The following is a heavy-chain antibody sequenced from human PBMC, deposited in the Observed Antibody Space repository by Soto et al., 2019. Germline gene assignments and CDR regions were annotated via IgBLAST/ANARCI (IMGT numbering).Heavy chain of an antibody. D-gene: IGHD6-19*01. V-gene: IGHV3-23*01. J-gene: IGHJ4*02. CDR3: AKDPCRQWRDHFDY. CDR1: GFTFSSYA. CDR2: VSGSGGST. Sequence: EVQLLESGGGLVQPGGSLRLSCAASGFTFSSYAMSWVRQAPGKGLEWVSVVSGSGGSTYYADSVKGGFTISRDNSMNTMWVQVDSLRAEDTAVYYCAKDPCRQWRDHFDYWGQGTLVTVSS.